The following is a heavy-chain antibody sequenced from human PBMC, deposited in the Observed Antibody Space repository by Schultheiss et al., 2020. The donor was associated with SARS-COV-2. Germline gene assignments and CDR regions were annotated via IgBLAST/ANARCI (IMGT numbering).Heavy chain of an antibody. CDR2: IYYSGST. D-gene: IGHD3-3*01. Sequence: SETLSLTCTVSGGSISSGNYYWSWIRQAPGKGLEWIGYIYYSGSTYYSPSLKSRVTMSLDSSKNQLSLRLTSVTAADTAVYFCARGAGRQVLLEYHYYGMGVWGQGTTVTASS. J-gene: IGHJ6*02. CDR3: ARGAGRQVLLEYHYYGMGV. CDR1: GGSISSGNYY. V-gene: IGHV4-30-4*01.